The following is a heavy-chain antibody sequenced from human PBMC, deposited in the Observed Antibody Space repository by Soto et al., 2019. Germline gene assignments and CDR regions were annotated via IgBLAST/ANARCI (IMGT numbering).Heavy chain of an antibody. J-gene: IGHJ4*02. V-gene: IGHV3-30*18. CDR2: ISYDGSNK. D-gene: IGHD3-10*01. CDR3: AKEQSGLLWFGELSSLDY. CDR1: GFTFSSYG. Sequence: GGSLRLSCAASGFTFSSYGMHWVRQAPGKGLEWVAVISYDGSNKYYADSVKGRFTISRDNSKNTLYLQMNSLRAEDTAVYYCAKEQSGLLWFGELSSLDYWGQGTLVTVSS.